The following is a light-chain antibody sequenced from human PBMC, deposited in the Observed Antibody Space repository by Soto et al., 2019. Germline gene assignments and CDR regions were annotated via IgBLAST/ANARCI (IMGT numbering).Light chain of an antibody. V-gene: IGKV3-15*01. CDR1: QSIRDN. CDR2: DAS. J-gene: IGKJ5*01. CDR3: QHYHDWRIT. Sequence: EIVLTQSPATLSVSPGERASLSCRASQSIRDNLAWYQQKPGQTPRLLISDASTRATTIPARFSGSGSGTEFTLTINRLQSEDFAVYYCQHYHDWRITFGQGTRLEFK.